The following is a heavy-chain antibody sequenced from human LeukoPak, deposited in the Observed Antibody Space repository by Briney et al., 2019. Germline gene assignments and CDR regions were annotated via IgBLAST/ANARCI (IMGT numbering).Heavy chain of an antibody. CDR2: IKQDGSEK. Sequence: GGSLRLSCAASGFTFSSYWMSWVRQAPEKGLEWVANIKQDGSEKYYVDSVKGRFTISRDNAKNSLYLQMNSLRAEDTAVYYRARWGVVPAAMGWFDPWGQGTLVTVSS. D-gene: IGHD2-2*01. J-gene: IGHJ5*02. CDR1: GFTFSSYW. V-gene: IGHV3-7*01. CDR3: ARWGVVPAAMGWFDP.